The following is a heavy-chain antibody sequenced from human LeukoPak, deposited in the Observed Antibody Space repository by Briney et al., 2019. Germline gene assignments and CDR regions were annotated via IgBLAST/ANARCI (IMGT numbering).Heavy chain of an antibody. D-gene: IGHD3-22*01. CDR3: ARDNGAGGGYYYDSSGYYGRGGPKNDFQH. Sequence: PSETLSLTCTVSGGSISSSSYYWGWIRQPPGKGLEWIGSIYYSGSTYYNPSLKSRVTISVDTSKNQFSLKLSSVTAADTAVYYCARDNGAGGGYYYDSSGYYGRGGPKNDFQHWGQGTLVTVSS. J-gene: IGHJ1*01. CDR1: GGSISSSSYY. CDR2: IYYSGST. V-gene: IGHV4-39*07.